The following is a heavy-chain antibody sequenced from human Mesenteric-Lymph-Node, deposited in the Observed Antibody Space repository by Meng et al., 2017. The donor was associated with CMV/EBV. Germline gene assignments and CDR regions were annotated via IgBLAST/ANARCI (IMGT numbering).Heavy chain of an antibody. Sequence: GESLKISCAASGFTFSSRWMTWVRQAPGKGPEWVATINQDSSEIHYLGSVKGRFTITRDNGKNALFLQMNSLRGEDTAVYYCATDSLPYSSDKWGQGTLVTVSS. V-gene: IGHV3-7*01. J-gene: IGHJ4*02. CDR3: ATDSLPYSSDK. CDR1: GFTFSSRW. CDR2: INQDSSEI.